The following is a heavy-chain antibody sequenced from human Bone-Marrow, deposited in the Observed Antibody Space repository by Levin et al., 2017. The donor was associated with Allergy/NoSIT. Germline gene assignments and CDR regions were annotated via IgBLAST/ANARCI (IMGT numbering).Heavy chain of an antibody. D-gene: IGHD2-2*01. Sequence: PSETLSLTCAVYGGSFSGYYWSWIRQPPGKGLEWIGEINHSGSTNYNPSLKSRVTISVDTSKNQFSLKLSSVTAADTAVYYCARELVPTQPPDTPNCSSTSCYGGPYNWFDPWGQGTLVTVSS. CDR2: INHSGST. V-gene: IGHV4-34*01. CDR1: GGSFSGYY. CDR3: ARELVPTQPPDTPNCSSTSCYGGPYNWFDP. J-gene: IGHJ5*02.